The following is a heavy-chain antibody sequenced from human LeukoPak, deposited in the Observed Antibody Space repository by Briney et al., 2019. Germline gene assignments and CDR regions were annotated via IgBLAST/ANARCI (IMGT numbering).Heavy chain of an antibody. D-gene: IGHD2-15*01. J-gene: IGHJ6*02. CDR1: GASVTDYY. CDR2: IYYSANA. Sequence: SGTLSLTCSVSGASVTDYYWTWIRQSPGKGLEWLGSIYYSANANYNPSLNSRVSIWVDTSKNQFSLTLTSVTATDTAVYYCARERYCSGGSCYHSYYYYYGMDVWGQGTTVTVSS. V-gene: IGHV4-59*02. CDR3: ARERYCSGGSCYHSYYYYYGMDV.